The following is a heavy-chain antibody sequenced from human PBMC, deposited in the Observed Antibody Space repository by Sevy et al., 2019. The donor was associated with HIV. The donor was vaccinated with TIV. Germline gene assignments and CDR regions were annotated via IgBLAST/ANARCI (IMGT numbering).Heavy chain of an antibody. CDR1: GFNINTYW. CDR3: VRAIVIEGSF. Sequence: GGSLRLSCADSGFNINTYWMNWVRQAPGKGLEWVANIKYDGSEIYYVDSVRGRFTISKDNARNLVYLQMNSLRAEDTALYYCVRAIVIEGSFWGQGTLITVSS. D-gene: IGHD2-2*01. CDR2: IKYDGSEI. V-gene: IGHV3-7*01. J-gene: IGHJ4*02.